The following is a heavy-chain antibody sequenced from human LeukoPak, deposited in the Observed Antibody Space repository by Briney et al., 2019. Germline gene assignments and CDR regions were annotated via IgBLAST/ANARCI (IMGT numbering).Heavy chain of an antibody. Sequence: GGSLRLSRAASGFTFSSYAMHWVRQAPGKGLEWVAVISYDGSNKYYADSVKGRFTISRDNSKNTLYLQMNSLRAEDTAVYYCARDTSPQGSVGATIFDYWGQGTLVTVSS. CDR1: GFTFSSYA. V-gene: IGHV3-30-3*01. CDR2: ISYDGSNK. J-gene: IGHJ4*02. D-gene: IGHD1-26*01. CDR3: ARDTSPQGSVGATIFDY.